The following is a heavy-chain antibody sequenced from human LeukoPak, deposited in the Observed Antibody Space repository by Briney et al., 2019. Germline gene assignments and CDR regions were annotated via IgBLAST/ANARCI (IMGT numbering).Heavy chain of an antibody. Sequence: ASVKVSCKASGYTFTSYDINWVRQAPGKGLEWMGGFDPEDGETIYAQKFQGRVTMTEDTSTDTAYMELSSLRSEDTAVYYCATVLITFGGVIGHDAFDIWGQGTMVTVSS. J-gene: IGHJ3*02. CDR1: GYTFTSYD. V-gene: IGHV1-24*01. CDR3: ATVLITFGGVIGHDAFDI. D-gene: IGHD3-16*02. CDR2: FDPEDGET.